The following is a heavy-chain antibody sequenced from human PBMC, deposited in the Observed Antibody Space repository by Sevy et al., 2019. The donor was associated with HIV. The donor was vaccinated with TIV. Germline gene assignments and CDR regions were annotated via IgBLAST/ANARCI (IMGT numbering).Heavy chain of an antibody. D-gene: IGHD2-15*01. J-gene: IGHJ4*02. V-gene: IGHV3-21*01. Sequence: GGSLRLSCAASGFTFSTSTMNWVHQAPGKGLEWVSLMTSSGSYILYADSVKGRFTISRDNAKNSVFLQMNSLRVEDRAVYYCVRDGWNYWGQGTLVTASS. CDR2: MTSSGSYI. CDR3: VRDGWNY. CDR1: GFTFSTST.